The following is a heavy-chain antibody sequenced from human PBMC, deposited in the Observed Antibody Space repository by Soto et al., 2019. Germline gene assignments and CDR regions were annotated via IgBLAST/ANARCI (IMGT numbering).Heavy chain of an antibody. Sequence: ASVKGSCKASGYTFTSDYMHWVRQAPGQGLEWMGIINPSGGSTSYAQKFQGRVTMTRDTSTSTVYMDLSSLRSEDTAVYSCARDWSYYDFWSGYYGAFDIWGQGTMVTVSS. CDR3: ARDWSYYDFWSGYYGAFDI. D-gene: IGHD3-3*01. J-gene: IGHJ3*02. CDR2: INPSGGST. V-gene: IGHV1-46*01. CDR1: GYTFTSDY.